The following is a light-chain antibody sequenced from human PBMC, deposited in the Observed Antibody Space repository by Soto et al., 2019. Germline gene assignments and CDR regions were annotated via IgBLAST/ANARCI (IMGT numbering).Light chain of an antibody. V-gene: IGLV2-23*02. CDR1: SSDVDNYNL. CDR2: EVS. J-gene: IGLJ2*01. CDR3: CSYERSHTFRVV. Sequence: QSVLTQPASVSGSPGQSITISCTGTSSDVDNYNLVSWYQQQPGKAPKLMIYEVSKRPSGVSNRFSGSKSGNTASLTISGLQAEDEADYYCCSYERSHTFRVVFGGGTKLTVL.